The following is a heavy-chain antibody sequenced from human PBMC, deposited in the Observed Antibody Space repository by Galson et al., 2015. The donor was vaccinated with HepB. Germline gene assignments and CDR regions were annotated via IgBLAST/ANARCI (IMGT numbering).Heavy chain of an antibody. V-gene: IGHV3-11*06. CDR3: ARAADADYGDHTHFDS. D-gene: IGHD4-17*01. Sequence: SLRLSCAVSGFSFSDYYMSWIRQAPGKGLEWISYISSNTLYTNYADSVKGRFTISRDNAKNSLFLQINGLRAEDTAVYYCARAADADYGDHTHFDSWGQGTLVTVSS. CDR1: GFSFSDYY. J-gene: IGHJ4*02. CDR2: ISSNTLYT.